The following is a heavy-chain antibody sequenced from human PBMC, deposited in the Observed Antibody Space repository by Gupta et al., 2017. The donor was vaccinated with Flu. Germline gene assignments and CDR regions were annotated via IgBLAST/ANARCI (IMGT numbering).Heavy chain of an antibody. V-gene: IGHV4-39*02. CDR3: ARLMHYDVLTGYHYYFDY. CDR2: IDHSGDT. Sequence: QLQLQESGPRLVRPSETLSLTCTVSGDSIRSSSHRWALIRQPPGKEVEWIGNIDHSGDTYYSPSLKGRVSISVDTSKNHFSLKLTSVTAADTAIYYCARLMHYDVLTGYHYYFDYWGQGALVTVSS. D-gene: IGHD3-9*01. J-gene: IGHJ4*02. CDR1: GDSIRSSSHR.